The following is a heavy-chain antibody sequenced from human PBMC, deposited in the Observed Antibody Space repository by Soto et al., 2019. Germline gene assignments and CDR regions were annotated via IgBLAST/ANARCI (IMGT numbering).Heavy chain of an antibody. J-gene: IGHJ5*02. CDR3: AKDSSVS. CDR1: GGSISSSSYY. V-gene: IGHV4-39*02. CDR2: IYYSGRT. D-gene: IGHD3-22*01. Sequence: QLQLQESGPGLVKPSETLSLTCTVSGGSISSSSYYWGWIRQPPGKGLEWIGRIYYSGRTYYNPSLKSQATISVDTSKNHFSLKLSAVTAADTAVYYCAKDSSVSWGQGTLVTVSS.